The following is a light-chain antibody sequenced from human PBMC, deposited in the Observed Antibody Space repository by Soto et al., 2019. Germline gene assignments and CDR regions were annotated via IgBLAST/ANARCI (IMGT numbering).Light chain of an antibody. J-gene: IGKJ1*01. CDR3: QHYVGSPT. CDR2: DAS. V-gene: IGKV3-20*01. Sequence: EIVLTQSPGTLSLSPGERATLSCRASQSVSNNYLAWYQQKPGQAPRLLIYDASYRVTGLPARFSGSGSGTDFTLTITRVEPEDSAMYYCQHYVGSPTFGQGTKVDIK. CDR1: QSVSNNY.